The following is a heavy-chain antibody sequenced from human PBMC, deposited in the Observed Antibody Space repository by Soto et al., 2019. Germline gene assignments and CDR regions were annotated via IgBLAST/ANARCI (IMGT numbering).Heavy chain of an antibody. CDR1: GFTFSSYS. V-gene: IGHV3-21*01. D-gene: IGHD2-15*01. J-gene: IGHJ4*02. Sequence: PGGSLRLSCAASGFTFSSYSMNWVRQAPGKGLEWVSSISSSSSYIYYADSVKGRFTISRDNAKNSLYLQMNSLRAEDTAVYYCARDIFFAGSQFDYWGQGTLVTVSS. CDR2: ISSSSSYI. CDR3: ARDIFFAGSQFDY.